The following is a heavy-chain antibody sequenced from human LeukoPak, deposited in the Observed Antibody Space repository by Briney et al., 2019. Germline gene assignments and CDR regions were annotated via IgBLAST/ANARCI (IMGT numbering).Heavy chain of an antibody. Sequence: ASVKVSCKASGYTFTGYYMHWVRKAPGQGLEWMGWINPNSGGTNYAQKFQGRVTMTRDTSISTAYMELSRLRSDDTAVYYCARGSLTYYYDSSGYYTYWGQGTLVTVSS. CDR1: GYTFTGYY. J-gene: IGHJ4*02. CDR3: ARGSLTYYYDSSGYYTY. V-gene: IGHV1-2*02. D-gene: IGHD3-22*01. CDR2: INPNSGGT.